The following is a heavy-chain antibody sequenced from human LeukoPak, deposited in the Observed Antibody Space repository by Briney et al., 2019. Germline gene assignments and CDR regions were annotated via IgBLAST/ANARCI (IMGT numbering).Heavy chain of an antibody. Sequence: GGSLRLSCAASGFTFSSYSMNWVRQAPGKGLEWVSSISSSSSYIYYADSVKGRFTISRDNAKNSLYLQMNSLRAEDAAVYYCARDRGYCSGGSCPNEGGPWGQGTLVTVS. J-gene: IGHJ5*02. V-gene: IGHV3-21*01. D-gene: IGHD2-15*01. CDR1: GFTFSSYS. CDR3: ARDRGYCSGGSCPNEGGP. CDR2: ISSSSSYI.